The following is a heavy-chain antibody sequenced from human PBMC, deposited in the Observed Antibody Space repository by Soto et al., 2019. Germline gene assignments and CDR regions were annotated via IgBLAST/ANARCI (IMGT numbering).Heavy chain of an antibody. Sequence: SVKVSCKASGGTFSSYAISWVRQAPGQGLEWMGGIIPIFGTANYAQKFQGRVTITADESTSTAYMELSSLRSEDTAVYYCARDVAADVTGNWFDPWGEGPLVTVSS. D-gene: IGHD6-19*01. CDR2: IIPIFGTA. J-gene: IGHJ5*02. CDR3: ARDVAADVTGNWFDP. V-gene: IGHV1-69*13. CDR1: GGTFSSYA.